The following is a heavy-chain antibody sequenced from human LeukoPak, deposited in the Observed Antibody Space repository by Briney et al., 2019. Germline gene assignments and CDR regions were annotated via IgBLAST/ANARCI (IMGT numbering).Heavy chain of an antibody. V-gene: IGHV4-59*01. D-gene: IGHD3-3*01. CDR1: GGSISSYY. J-gene: IGHJ4*02. CDR3: ARGSGYDFWSGYSNWDI. CDR2: IYYSGST. Sequence: PSETLSLTCTVSGGSISSYYWSWIRQPPGKGLEWIGYIYYSGSTNYNPSLKSRVTISVDTSKNQFPLKLSSVTAADTAVYYCARGSGYDFWSGYSNWDIWGQGTLVTVSS.